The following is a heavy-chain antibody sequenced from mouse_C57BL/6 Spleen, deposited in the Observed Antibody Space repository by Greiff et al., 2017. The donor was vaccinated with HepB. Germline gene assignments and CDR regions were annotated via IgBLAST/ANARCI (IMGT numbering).Heavy chain of an antibody. D-gene: IGHD2-2*01. CDR3: ARGALWLRDY. Sequence: VKLVESGAELARPGASVKLSCKASGYTFTSYGISWVKQRTGQGLEWIGEIYPRSGNTYYNEKFKGKATLTADKSSSTAYMELRSLTSEDSAVYFCARGALWLRDYWGQGTTLTVSS. J-gene: IGHJ2*01. CDR1: GYTFTSYG. V-gene: IGHV1-81*01. CDR2: IYPRSGNT.